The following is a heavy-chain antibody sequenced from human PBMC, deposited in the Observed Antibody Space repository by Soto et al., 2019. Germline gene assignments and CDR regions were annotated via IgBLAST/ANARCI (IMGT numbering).Heavy chain of an antibody. CDR1: GFSFSSFG. V-gene: IGHV3-30*18. CDR3: AKALGELSPESYDY. Sequence: QVQLVESGGGVVQPGRSLRLSCAASGFSFSSFGMHWVRQAPGKGLAWVAFNSYDGSNKYYADSVKGRFTISRDSSEKTLYLQMNSLRPEDTAVYYCAKALGELSPESYDYWGQGTLVTVSS. J-gene: IGHJ4*02. CDR2: NSYDGSNK. D-gene: IGHD3-16*02.